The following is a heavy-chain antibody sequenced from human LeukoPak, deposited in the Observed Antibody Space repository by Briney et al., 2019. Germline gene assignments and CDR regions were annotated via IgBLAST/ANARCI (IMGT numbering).Heavy chain of an antibody. CDR3: AKDTTNDY. Sequence: GGSLRLSCAASGFTFSGYAMSWVRQVPGKWLEWVSSISSSSGGSTYYADSVKGRFTISRDNSKNTLYLQMNSLRAEDAAVYYCAKDTTNDYWGQGTLVTVSS. CDR1: GFTFSGYA. D-gene: IGHD1-1*01. J-gene: IGHJ4*02. V-gene: IGHV3-23*01. CDR2: ISSSSGGST.